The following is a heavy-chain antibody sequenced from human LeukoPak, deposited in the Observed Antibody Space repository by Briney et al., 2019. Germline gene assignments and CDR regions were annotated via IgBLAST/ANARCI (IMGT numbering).Heavy chain of an antibody. CDR1: GGSFSGYY. J-gene: IGHJ6*03. V-gene: IGHV4-34*01. D-gene: IGHD1-26*01. CDR2: INHSGST. CDR3: ARGTVGTYYYYYMDV. Sequence: SETLSLTCAVYGGSFSGYYWSWIRQPPGKGLEWIGEINHSGSTNYNPSLKSRVTISVDTSKSQFSLKLSSVTAADTAVYYCARGTVGTYYYYYMDVWGKGTTVTVSS.